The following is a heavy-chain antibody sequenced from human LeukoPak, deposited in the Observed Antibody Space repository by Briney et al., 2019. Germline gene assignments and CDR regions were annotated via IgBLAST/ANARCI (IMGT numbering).Heavy chain of an antibody. J-gene: IGHJ4*02. CDR2: SSGSGGST. Sequence: AGGSLRLSCAASGFTFSSYAMSWVRQAPGKGLEWVSASSGSGGSTYYADSVKGRFTISRDNSKNTLYLQMNSLRAEDTAVYYCAKDSSVVVPAAIPYWGQGTLVTVSS. CDR1: GFTFSSYA. V-gene: IGHV3-23*01. CDR3: AKDSSVVVPAAIPY. D-gene: IGHD2-2*01.